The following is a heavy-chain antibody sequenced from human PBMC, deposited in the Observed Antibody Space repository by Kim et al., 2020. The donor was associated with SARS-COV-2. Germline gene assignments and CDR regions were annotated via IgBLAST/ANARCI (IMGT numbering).Heavy chain of an antibody. CDR1: GFTFSSYW. V-gene: IGHV3-74*01. Sequence: GGSLRLSCAASGFTFSSYWMHWVRQAPGKGLVWVSRINSDGSSTSYADSVKGRFTISRDNAKNTLYLQMNSLRAEDTAVYYCARGREVGSGSYYNSFYFDYWGQGTLVTVSS. CDR3: ARGREVGSGSYYNSFYFDY. J-gene: IGHJ4*02. D-gene: IGHD3-10*01. CDR2: INSDGSST.